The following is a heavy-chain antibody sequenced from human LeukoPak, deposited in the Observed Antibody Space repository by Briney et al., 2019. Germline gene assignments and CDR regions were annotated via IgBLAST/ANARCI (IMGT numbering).Heavy chain of an antibody. CDR3: ARGGYSYGSNRDY. CDR1: GSTFSSYA. CDR2: ISGGGGST. D-gene: IGHD5-18*01. Sequence: GGSLRLSCAASGSTFSSYAMSWVRQAPGKGLEYVSTISGGGGSTYYADSMKGRSTISRDNSRSTVYLQMNSLRVEDTAVYYCARGGYSYGSNRDYWGQGTLVTVSS. V-gene: IGHV3-23*01. J-gene: IGHJ4*02.